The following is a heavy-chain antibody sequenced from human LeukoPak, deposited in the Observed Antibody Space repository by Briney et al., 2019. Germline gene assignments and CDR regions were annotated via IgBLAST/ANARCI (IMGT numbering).Heavy chain of an antibody. CDR3: AKGASSGWLLYWFDP. V-gene: IGHV3-48*01. Sequence: GGSLRLSCAASGFTFSSYSMNWVRQAPGKGLEWVSYISSSSSTIYYADSVKGRFTISRDNAKNTLYLQMNALRAEDMAVYYCAKGASSGWLLYWFDPWGQGTLVIVSS. CDR2: ISSSSSTI. D-gene: IGHD6-19*01. CDR1: GFTFSSYS. J-gene: IGHJ5*02.